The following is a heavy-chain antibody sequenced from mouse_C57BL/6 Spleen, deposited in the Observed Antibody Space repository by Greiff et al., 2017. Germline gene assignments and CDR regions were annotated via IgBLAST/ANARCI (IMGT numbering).Heavy chain of an antibody. CDR1: GYTFTSYW. Sequence: QVQLKQPGAELVKPGASVKMSCKASGYTFTSYWITWVKQRPGQGLEWIGDIYPGSGSTNYNEKFKSKATLTVDTSSSTAYMQLSSLTSEDSAVYFCARVTTVVAAPDYWGQGTTLTVSS. V-gene: IGHV1-55*01. D-gene: IGHD1-1*01. CDR2: IYPGSGST. CDR3: ARVTTVVAAPDY. J-gene: IGHJ2*01.